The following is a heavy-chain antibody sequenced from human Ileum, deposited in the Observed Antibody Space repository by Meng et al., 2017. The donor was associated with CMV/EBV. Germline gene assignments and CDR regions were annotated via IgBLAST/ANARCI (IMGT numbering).Heavy chain of an antibody. J-gene: IGHJ4*02. CDR2: ITHSGRT. Sequence: QVQLQLGAAGLLQPSECLFPTCAVFGGSFTGYYWSWFRQSPGKGLGWIGDITHSGRTSYNLSLTSRVTISVDMSKYQFSLKLTSVTAADTAIYYCARGLASGWPDYWGQGTLVTVSS. V-gene: IGHV4-34*01. CDR1: GGSFTGYY. CDR3: ARGLASGWPDY. D-gene: IGHD3-10*01.